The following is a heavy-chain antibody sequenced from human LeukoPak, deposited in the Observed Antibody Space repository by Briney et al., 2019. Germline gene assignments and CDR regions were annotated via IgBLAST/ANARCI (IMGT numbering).Heavy chain of an antibody. CDR1: GGSISRSNW. Sequence: PSGTPSLTCAVSGGSISRSNWWSWVRQPPGRGLEWIGEIYHSVSTNYNPSLKSRVTISVDKSNNQFYLKLSSVTAADTAVYYCARDVGKVTASIDYWGQGTLVTVSS. D-gene: IGHD2-21*02. CDR2: IYHSVST. J-gene: IGHJ4*02. CDR3: ARDVGKVTASIDY. V-gene: IGHV4-4*02.